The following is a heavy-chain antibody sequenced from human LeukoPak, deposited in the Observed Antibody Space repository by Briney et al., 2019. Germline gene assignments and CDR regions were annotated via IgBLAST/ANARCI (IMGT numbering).Heavy chain of an antibody. Sequence: ASVKVSCKASGYTFTSYDISWVRQAPGQGLEWMGWISAYNGNTNYAQKLQGRVTMTTDTSTSTAYMELRSLRSDDTAVYYCARLHYYDSSGYFDYWGQGTLVTVSS. V-gene: IGHV1-18*01. CDR1: GYTFTSYD. CDR2: ISAYNGNT. D-gene: IGHD3-22*01. J-gene: IGHJ4*02. CDR3: ARLHYYDSSGYFDY.